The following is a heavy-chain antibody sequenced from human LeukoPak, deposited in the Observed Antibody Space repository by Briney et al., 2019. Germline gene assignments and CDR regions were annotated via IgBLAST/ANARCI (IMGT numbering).Heavy chain of an antibody. V-gene: IGHV1-2*02. Sequence: GASVKVSCKASGYTFTGYYLHWVRQAPGQGPEWMGWINPNSGGTNYAQKFEGRFTMTREKSISTAYMELNRLRSDDTAVYYCARDFTGGYFDYWGQGTLVTVSS. J-gene: IGHJ4*02. D-gene: IGHD2-8*02. CDR2: INPNSGGT. CDR1: GYTFTGYY. CDR3: ARDFTGGYFDY.